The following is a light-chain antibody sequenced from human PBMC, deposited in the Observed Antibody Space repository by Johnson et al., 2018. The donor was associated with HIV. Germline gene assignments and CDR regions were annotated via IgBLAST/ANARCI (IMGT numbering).Light chain of an antibody. J-gene: IGLJ1*01. CDR3: GTFDSSLSAPYV. V-gene: IGLV1-51*02. Sequence: HSVLTQPPSVSAAPGQKVTISCSGSSSNIGNNYVSWFQHLPGTAPKLLIYENNKRPSGIPDRFSGSKSGTSATLGITGLQTGDEADYYCGTFDSSLSAPYVVGTGTKVTVL. CDR2: ENN. CDR1: SSNIGNNY.